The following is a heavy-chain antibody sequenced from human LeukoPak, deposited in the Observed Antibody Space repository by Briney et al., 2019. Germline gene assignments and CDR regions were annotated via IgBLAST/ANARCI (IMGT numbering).Heavy chain of an antibody. Sequence: ASVKVSCKASGYTFTSYDTNWVRQATGQGLEWMGWMNPNSGNTGYAQKFQGRVTMTEDTSTDTAYMELSSLRSEDTAVYYCATSSELPQGFDYWGQGTLVTVSS. CDR2: MNPNSGNT. CDR3: ATSSELPQGFDY. CDR1: GYTFTSYD. J-gene: IGHJ4*02. V-gene: IGHV1-8*01. D-gene: IGHD1-26*01.